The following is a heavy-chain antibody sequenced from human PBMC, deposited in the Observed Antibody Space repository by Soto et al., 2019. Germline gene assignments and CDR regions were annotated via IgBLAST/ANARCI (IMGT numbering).Heavy chain of an antibody. D-gene: IGHD3-3*01. CDR3: ARPGSGYDVLSGQYFYYFHAVDV. Sequence: GGSLRLSCTASGFLFNTYAMHWVRQGPGKGLEWVAVISYDARNTYYADSAKGRFTISRDNSKNTLYLQMNSLRTEDTAVYYCARPGSGYDVLSGQYFYYFHAVDVWVQGTTVTVSS. CDR1: GFLFNTYA. CDR2: ISYDARNT. J-gene: IGHJ6*02. V-gene: IGHV3-30*04.